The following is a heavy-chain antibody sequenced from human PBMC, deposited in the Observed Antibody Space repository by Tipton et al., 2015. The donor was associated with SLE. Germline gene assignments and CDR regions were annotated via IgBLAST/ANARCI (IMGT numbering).Heavy chain of an antibody. D-gene: IGHD3-3*01. CDR1: GFTFRSYS. V-gene: IGHV3-21*01. CDR3: ARTKDFWSGYGDAFDI. Sequence: LRLSCAASGFTFRSYSMNWVRQAPGKGLEWVSSISRSSSYIDYADSVKGRFTISRDNAKNSLYLQMNSLRAEDTAVYYCARTKDFWSGYGDAFDIWGQGTMVTVSS. J-gene: IGHJ3*02. CDR2: ISRSSSYI.